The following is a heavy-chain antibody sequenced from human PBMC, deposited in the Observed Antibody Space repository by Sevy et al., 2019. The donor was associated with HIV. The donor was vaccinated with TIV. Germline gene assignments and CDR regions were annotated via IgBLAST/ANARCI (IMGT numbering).Heavy chain of an antibody. CDR1: GFSFSSYG. CDR2: FGVYNGNS. Sequence: ASVKVSCKASGFSFSSYGFTWVRQAPGQGLEWMGWFGVYNGNSNSAQRLQGRVTLTTDTSTSTVYMELSGLKSDDTAVYYCARVPTYYYGSSTYFDYWDQGTPVTVSS. J-gene: IGHJ4*02. D-gene: IGHD3-10*01. V-gene: IGHV1-18*01. CDR3: ARVPTYYYGSSTYFDY.